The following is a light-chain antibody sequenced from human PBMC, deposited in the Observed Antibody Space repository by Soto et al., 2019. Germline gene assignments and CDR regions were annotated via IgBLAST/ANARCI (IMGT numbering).Light chain of an antibody. J-gene: IGKJ1*01. Sequence: EIVLTQSPATLSLSPGERATLSCRSSQSIGSSLAWYQQKPGQAPRLLIYDASRRATGFPARFSGSGSGTDFTLTLGSLEPEDFAVYYCQQRSAWLRTFGQGTKVEIK. CDR1: QSIGSS. V-gene: IGKV3-11*01. CDR2: DAS. CDR3: QQRSAWLRT.